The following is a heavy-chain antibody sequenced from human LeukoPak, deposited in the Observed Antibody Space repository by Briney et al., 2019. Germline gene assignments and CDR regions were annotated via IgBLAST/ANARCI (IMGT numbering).Heavy chain of an antibody. CDR3: ARGVGSRTAIAFFDY. D-gene: IGHD2-21*02. CDR1: GVSISSYY. J-gene: IGHJ4*02. Sequence: PSETLSLTCTVSGVSISSYYWSWIRQPAGKGLEWIGRIYTSGSTNHNPSLKSRVTMSVDKSKNQFSLKLSSVTAADTAVYYCARGVGSRTAIAFFDYWGQGTLVTVSS. CDR2: IYTSGST. V-gene: IGHV4-4*07.